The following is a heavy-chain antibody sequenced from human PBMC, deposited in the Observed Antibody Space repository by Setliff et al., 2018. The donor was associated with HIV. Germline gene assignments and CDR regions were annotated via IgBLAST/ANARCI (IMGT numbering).Heavy chain of an antibody. CDR1: GGSISTYY. D-gene: IGHD1-7*01. CDR3: ARHPNEEAQRNYKFDS. J-gene: IGHJ4*02. V-gene: IGHV4-59*08. Sequence: SETLSLTCTVSGGSISTYYWSWIRQPPGKGLEWIGSIYFTGSSDYNPSLKTRATISLDTSRKQFSLRLSSVTATDTAFYYCARHPNEEAQRNYKFDSWGQGTLVTVSS. CDR2: IYFTGSS.